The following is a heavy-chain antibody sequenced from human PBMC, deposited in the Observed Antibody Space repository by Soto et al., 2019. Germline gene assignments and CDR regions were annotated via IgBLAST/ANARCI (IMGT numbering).Heavy chain of an antibody. CDR1: GGTFSSYA. CDR3: ALEGITIFGVVYYYYGMDV. V-gene: IGHV1-69*13. CDR2: IIPIFGTA. J-gene: IGHJ6*02. Sequence: SVKVSCKASGGTFSSYAIIWVRQAPGQGLEWMGGIIPIFGTANYAQKFQGRVTITADESTSTAYMELSSLRSEDTAVYYCALEGITIFGVVYYYYGMDVWGQGTTVTVSS. D-gene: IGHD3-3*01.